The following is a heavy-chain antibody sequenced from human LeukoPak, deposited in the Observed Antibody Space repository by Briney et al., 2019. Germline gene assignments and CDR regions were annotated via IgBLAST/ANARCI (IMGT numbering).Heavy chain of an antibody. J-gene: IGHJ4*02. D-gene: IGHD1-26*01. CDR3: AKVGRIVGATIAAEFDY. CDR1: GFTFSSYA. CDR2: ISGSGGST. V-gene: IGHV3-23*01. Sequence: GGSLRRSCAASGFTFSSYAMSWVRQAPGKGLEWVSAISGSGGSTYYADSVKGRFTISRDNSKNTLYLQMNSLRAEDTAVYYCAKVGRIVGATIAAEFDYWGQGTLVTVSS.